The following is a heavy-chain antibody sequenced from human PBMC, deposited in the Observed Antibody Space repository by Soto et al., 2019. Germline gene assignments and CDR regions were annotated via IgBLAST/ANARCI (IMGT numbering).Heavy chain of an antibody. Sequence: QLQLQESGPGLVKPSETLSLTCTVSGGSISSSSYYWGWIRQPPGKGLEWIGSIYYSGSTYYNLSLKSRVTISVYTSKNQFSLKLSFVTAADTAVYYCARHWTCSSTSCYFSWGKFNWFDPWGQGTLVTVSS. J-gene: IGHJ5*02. CDR2: IYYSGST. CDR1: GGSISSSSYY. D-gene: IGHD2-2*01. V-gene: IGHV4-39*01. CDR3: ARHWTCSSTSCYFSWGKFNWFDP.